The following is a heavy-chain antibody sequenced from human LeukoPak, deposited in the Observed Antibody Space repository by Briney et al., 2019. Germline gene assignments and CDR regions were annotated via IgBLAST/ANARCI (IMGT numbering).Heavy chain of an antibody. Sequence: PSETLSLTCAVSGGSISSSNWWSWVRQPPGKGLEWIGEIYHSGSTNYNPSLKSRVTISVDKSKNQFSLKLSSVTAADTAVYYCAANSLDSGSHYSFDYWGQGTLVTVSS. J-gene: IGHJ4*02. CDR1: GGSISSSNW. CDR3: AANSLDSGSHYSFDY. CDR2: IYHSGST. D-gene: IGHD1-26*01. V-gene: IGHV4-4*02.